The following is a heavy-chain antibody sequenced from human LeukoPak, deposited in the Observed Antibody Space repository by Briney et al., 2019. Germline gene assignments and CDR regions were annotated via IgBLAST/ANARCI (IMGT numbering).Heavy chain of an antibody. D-gene: IGHD6-13*01. CDR2: IYSGGST. CDR1: GFTVSSNY. V-gene: IGHV3-53*01. J-gene: IGHJ4*02. CDR3: ARGASSWYSTSPNFDY. Sequence: GGSLRLSCAASGFTVSSNYMSWVRQAPGKGLEWVSVIYSGGSTYYADSVKGRFTISRDNSKNTLYLQMNSLRAEDTAVYYCARGASSWYSTSPNFDYWGQGTLVTVSS.